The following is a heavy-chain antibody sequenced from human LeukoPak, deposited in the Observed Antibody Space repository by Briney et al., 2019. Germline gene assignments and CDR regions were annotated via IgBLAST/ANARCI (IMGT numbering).Heavy chain of an antibody. V-gene: IGHV4-59*01. CDR2: IYYSGST. D-gene: IGHD5-12*01. CDR3: ARGRGYDSYY. CDR1: GGSISSYY. Sequence: SETLSLTCTVSGGSISSYYWSWIRQPPGKGLEWIGYIYYSGSTNYNPSLKSRVTISVDTSKNQFSLKLSSVTAADTAVYYCARGRGYDSYYWGQGTLVTVSS. J-gene: IGHJ4*02.